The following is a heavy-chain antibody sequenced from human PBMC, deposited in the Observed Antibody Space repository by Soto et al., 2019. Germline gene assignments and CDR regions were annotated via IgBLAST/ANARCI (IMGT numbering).Heavy chain of an antibody. CDR2: IYYSGST. CDR3: ARAQGDYYDTGGQFDY. Sequence: SETLSLTCTVSGGSISSYYWSWIRQPPGKGLEWIGYIYYSGSTNYNPSLKSRVTISVDTSKNQFSLKLSSVTAADTAVYYCARAQGDYYDTGGQFDYWGQGTLVTVSS. D-gene: IGHD3-22*01. J-gene: IGHJ4*02. CDR1: GGSISSYY. V-gene: IGHV4-59*01.